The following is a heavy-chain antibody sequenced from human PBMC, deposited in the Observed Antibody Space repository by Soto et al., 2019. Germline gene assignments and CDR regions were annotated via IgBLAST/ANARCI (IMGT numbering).Heavy chain of an antibody. CDR1: GFTFSQYA. Sequence: QAQLVESGGGVVQPGRSLRLSCAASGFTFSQYAMHWVRQAPGKGLEWVAIISYDGSKKYYGDSVKGRFTISRDNSKNTLYLQMNSLRVEDTAVYYCARDVAGKNYFDPWGQGTPVTVSS. J-gene: IGHJ5*02. D-gene: IGHD1-7*01. CDR2: ISYDGSKK. CDR3: ARDVAGKNYFDP. V-gene: IGHV3-30-3*01.